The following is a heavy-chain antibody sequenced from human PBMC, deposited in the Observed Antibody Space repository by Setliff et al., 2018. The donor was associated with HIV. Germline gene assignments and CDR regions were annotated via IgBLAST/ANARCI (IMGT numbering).Heavy chain of an antibody. CDR2: INHSGSP. D-gene: IGHD6-13*01. Sequence: SETLSLTCAVYGGSFSGYYWTWIRQPPGKGLEWIGEINHSGSPKYNPSLKSRVTVSVDTSKNQFSLKLSSVTAADTAVYYCARDSSSWYGADWFDPWGQGTLVTRLL. CDR3: ARDSSSWYGADWFDP. CDR1: GGSFSGYY. J-gene: IGHJ5*02. V-gene: IGHV4-34*01.